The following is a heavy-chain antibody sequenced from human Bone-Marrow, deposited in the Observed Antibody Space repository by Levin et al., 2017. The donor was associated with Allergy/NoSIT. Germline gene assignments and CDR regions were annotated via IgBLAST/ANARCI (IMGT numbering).Heavy chain of an antibody. J-gene: IGHJ3*02. V-gene: IGHV3-23*01. D-gene: IGHD3-10*01. CDR2: ISGGGTNT. CDR1: GFTFGSYG. CDR3: SKDRGYGSGTYGTFDI. Sequence: GESLKISCAVSGFTFGSYGMNWVRQAPGKGLEWVSGISGGGTNTYYGDSVKGRFTISRDNSKNTLYLQMNSLRPEDTAVYYCSKDRGYGSGTYGTFDIWGQGTLVTVSS.